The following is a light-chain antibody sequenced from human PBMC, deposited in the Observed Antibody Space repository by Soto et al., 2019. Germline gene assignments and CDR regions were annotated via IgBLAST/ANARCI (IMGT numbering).Light chain of an antibody. CDR1: QDISTH. J-gene: IGKJ5*01. Sequence: IQLTQSPSSLSASVGDRVTISCRASQDISTHLAWFAQKPGRAPQLLIYAASTLHSGVPSRFSGSGSGTDVTLTISSRQPEDFATYYCQHLNTYPITFGPGTRLDIK. V-gene: IGKV1-9*01. CDR3: QHLNTYPIT. CDR2: AAS.